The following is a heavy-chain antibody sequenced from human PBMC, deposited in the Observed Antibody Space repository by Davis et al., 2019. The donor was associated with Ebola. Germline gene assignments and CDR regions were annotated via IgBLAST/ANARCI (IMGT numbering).Heavy chain of an antibody. V-gene: IGHV1-18*04. CDR2: ISAYNGNT. Sequence: ASVKVSCKASGYTFTSYGISWVRQAPGQGLEWMGWISAYNGNTNYAQKLQGRVTMTTDTSTSTAYMELRSLRSDDTAVYYCARDRSRGVVVPAANDYWGQGTLVTVSS. CDR3: ARDRSRGVVVPAANDY. CDR1: GYTFTSYG. J-gene: IGHJ4*02. D-gene: IGHD2-2*01.